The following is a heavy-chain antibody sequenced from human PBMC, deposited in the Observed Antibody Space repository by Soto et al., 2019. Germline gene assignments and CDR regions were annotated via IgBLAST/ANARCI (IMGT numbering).Heavy chain of an antibody. V-gene: IGHV1-2*02. CDR1: GYNFRDYY. J-gene: IGHJ5*02. CDR2: ITPNTGDR. D-gene: IGHD6-13*01. CDR3: ARSGDSKSSPAWIDP. Sequence: ASVKVSCKASGYNFRDYYLHWVRQAPGLGLEWMGWITPNTGDRDYAQRFQGTITLTTDTSLDTAYMEINGLTLDDTAIYYCARSGDSKSSPAWIDPWGQGALVPSPQ.